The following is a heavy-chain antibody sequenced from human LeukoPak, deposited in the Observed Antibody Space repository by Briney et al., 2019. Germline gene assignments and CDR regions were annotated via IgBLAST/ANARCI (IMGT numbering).Heavy chain of an antibody. J-gene: IGHJ4*02. CDR1: GYTFTGYY. D-gene: IGHD3-10*01. Sequence: ASVKVSCKASGYTFTGYYMHWVRQAPGQGLEWVGWINPNSGGTNYAQKFQGWVTMTRDTSISTAYMELSRLKSDDTAVYYCARDQRGEFGDLSFDYWSQGTLVTVSS. CDR2: INPNSGGT. CDR3: ARDQRGEFGDLSFDY. V-gene: IGHV1-2*04.